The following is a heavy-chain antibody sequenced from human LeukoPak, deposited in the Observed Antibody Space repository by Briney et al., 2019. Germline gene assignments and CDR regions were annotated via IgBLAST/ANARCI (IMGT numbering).Heavy chain of an antibody. V-gene: IGHV4-30-2*01. Sequence: PSQTLSLTCTVSGGSISSGGHSWSWIRQPPGKDLEWIGYIYHSGSTHYNPSLKSRVTMSVDRSKNQFSLNLSSVTAADPAVYYCARYYHYSDGFYIPPGWGQGIPVTVSS. J-gene: IGHJ4*02. CDR1: GGSISSGGHS. D-gene: IGHD3-22*01. CDR2: IYHSGST. CDR3: ARYYHYSDGFYIPPG.